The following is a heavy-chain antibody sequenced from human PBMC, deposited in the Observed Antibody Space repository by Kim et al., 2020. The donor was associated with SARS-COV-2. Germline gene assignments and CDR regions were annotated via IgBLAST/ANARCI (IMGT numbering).Heavy chain of an antibody. D-gene: IGHD1-26*01. J-gene: IGHJ4*02. CDR2: IYDRGNT. CDR1: GGSISIYY. CDR3: ARDREFGH. V-gene: IGHV4-59*13. Sequence: SETLSLTCTVSGGSISIYYWSWIRQPPGKGLEWIGYIYDRGNTDYNPSLKSRVTISVDTSKNQFSLNLRSVTAADTAVYYCARDREFGHWGQGTWSPFPQ.